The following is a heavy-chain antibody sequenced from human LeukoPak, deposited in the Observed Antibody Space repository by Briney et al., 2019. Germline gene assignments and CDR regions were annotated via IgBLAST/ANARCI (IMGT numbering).Heavy chain of an antibody. J-gene: IGHJ5*02. Sequence: ASVEVSCKASGYTFTSYDINWVRQATGQGLEWMGWMNPNNGNTAYAQNFQGRVTMTRDTSISTAYMELSSLRSDDTAVYYCARGLYCTGGSCYWFDPWGQGTLVTVSS. CDR3: ARGLYCTGGSCYWFDP. CDR2: MNPNNGNT. D-gene: IGHD2-15*01. CDR1: GYTFTSYD. V-gene: IGHV1-8*01.